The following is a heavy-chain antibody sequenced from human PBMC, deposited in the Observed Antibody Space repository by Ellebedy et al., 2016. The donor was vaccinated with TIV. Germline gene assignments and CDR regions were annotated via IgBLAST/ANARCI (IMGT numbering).Heavy chain of an antibody. Sequence: MPGGSLRLSCTVSGDSINNYYWSWVRPPPGKGLEWIGYIYYPGSTNYNPSLKGRVTISVDTSKNQFSLNMNSVTSADTAVYYCASDGLGIQFDSWGQGTLVTVSS. CDR3: ASDGLGIQFDS. V-gene: IGHV4-59*01. CDR1: GDSINNYY. J-gene: IGHJ4*02. D-gene: IGHD3-16*01. CDR2: IYYPGST.